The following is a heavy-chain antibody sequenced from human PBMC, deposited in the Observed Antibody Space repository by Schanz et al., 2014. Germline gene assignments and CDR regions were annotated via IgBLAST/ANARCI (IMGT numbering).Heavy chain of an antibody. CDR1: GFTFSSYG. D-gene: IGHD6-13*01. CDR3: ARHGNSWYLDY. V-gene: IGHV3-30*03. CDR2: ISLDGSNQ. Sequence: QVHLVESGGGVVQPGRSLRLSCAASGFTFSSYGMHWVRQAPGKGLEWVAIISLDGSNQYYADSVKGRFTISRDNSKNTLYLQMNSLRAEDTAVYYCARHGNSWYLDYWGQGTLVTVSS. J-gene: IGHJ4*02.